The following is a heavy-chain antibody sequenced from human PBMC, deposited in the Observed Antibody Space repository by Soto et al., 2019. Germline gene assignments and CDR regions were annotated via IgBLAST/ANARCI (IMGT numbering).Heavy chain of an antibody. J-gene: IGHJ5*02. V-gene: IGHV1-46*01. CDR2: INPSGGST. D-gene: IGHD6-6*01. CDR1: GYTFTCYY. CDR3: ASEVEAARPVTAGFDP. Sequence: ALVKVSCKASGYTFTCYYMHWVRQAPGQGLEWMGIINPSGGSTSYAQKFQGRVTMTRDTSTSTVYMELSSLRSEDTAVYYCASEVEAARPVTAGFDPWGQGTLVTVSS.